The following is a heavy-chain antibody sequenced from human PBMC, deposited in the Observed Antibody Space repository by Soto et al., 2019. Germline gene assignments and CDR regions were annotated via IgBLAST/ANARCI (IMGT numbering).Heavy chain of an antibody. CDR3: ARDCIAGAEDAFDI. D-gene: IGHD6-19*01. J-gene: IGHJ3*02. V-gene: IGHV3-11*01. CDR1: GFPFAPYY. Sequence: GGSMRISCALLGFPFAPYYMSSVRHGTGTRLESVSYISSSGSTISYANYVKGRFTIPRDNAKNSLYMQMNILRAEDTAVYYCARDCIAGAEDAFDIWGQGTMVTVSS. CDR2: ISSSGSTI.